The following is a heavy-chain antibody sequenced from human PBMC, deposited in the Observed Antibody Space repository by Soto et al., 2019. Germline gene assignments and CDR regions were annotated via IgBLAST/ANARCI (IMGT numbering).Heavy chain of an antibody. V-gene: IGHV4-4*02. CDR1: GDSISRSHW. CDR2: ISHSGIT. Sequence: QVQLQESGPGLVRPSGALSVTCAVSGDSISRSHWWSWVRQSPGKGLEWIGEISHSGITNYNPSLKSRVTISGDKSKNQLSLKQPSVTAADTAVYYCARVRDDRGGVDHWGQGTVASVSS. CDR3: ARVRDDRGGVDH. J-gene: IGHJ4*02. D-gene: IGHD3-22*01.